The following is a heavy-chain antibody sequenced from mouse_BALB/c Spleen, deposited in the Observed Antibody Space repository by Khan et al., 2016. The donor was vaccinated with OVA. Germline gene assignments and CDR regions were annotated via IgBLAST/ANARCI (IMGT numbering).Heavy chain of an antibody. CDR1: GYTFTNYG. Sequence: QIQLVQSGPELKKPGETVKISCKASGYTFTNYGMNWVKQSPGKALKWMGWINTYTGEPTYADDFKGRFAFSLDTSASTAYLQINNLKSEDTATYFCARPPYFSYTLDHWGQETSVTVSS. V-gene: IGHV9-3-1*01. CDR3: ARPPYFSYTLDH. CDR2: INTYTGEP. J-gene: IGHJ4*01. D-gene: IGHD2-10*01.